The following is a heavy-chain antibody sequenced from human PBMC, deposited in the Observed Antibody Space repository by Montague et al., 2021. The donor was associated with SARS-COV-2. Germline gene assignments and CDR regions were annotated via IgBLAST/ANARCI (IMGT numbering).Heavy chain of an antibody. J-gene: IGHJ4*02. V-gene: IGHV4-4*07. D-gene: IGHD3-10*01. CDR2: MHFTGKT. CDR1: GDSITNHY. CDR3: ARDRFDFGTGRQGTIDF. Sequence: SETLSLTCSVSGDSITNHYWSWIRQPAGKGLEWIGRMHFTGKTNFSPFFSSRLTMSADTSKNQFSLKLTSVTAADTAIYFCARDRFDFGTGRQGTIDFWGQGTLVTVSS.